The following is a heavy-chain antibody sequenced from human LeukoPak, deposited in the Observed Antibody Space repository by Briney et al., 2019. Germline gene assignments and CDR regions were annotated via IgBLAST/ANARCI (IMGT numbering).Heavy chain of an antibody. Sequence: GGSLKLSCAASGFTFSGSAMHWVRQASGKGLEWVGRIRSKVNSYATTYAASVKGRFTISRDDSKNTAYLQVNSLKTEDTAVYYCTRAGYCSGDNCANWFDPWGQGTLVTVST. J-gene: IGHJ5*02. D-gene: IGHD2-15*01. CDR1: GFTFSGSA. V-gene: IGHV3-73*01. CDR2: IRSKVNSYAT. CDR3: TRAGYCSGDNCANWFDP.